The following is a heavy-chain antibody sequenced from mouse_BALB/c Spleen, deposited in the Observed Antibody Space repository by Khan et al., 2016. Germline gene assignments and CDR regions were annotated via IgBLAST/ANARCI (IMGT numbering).Heavy chain of an antibody. J-gene: IGHJ1*01. CDR2: IYPGDGDT. D-gene: IGHD2-1*01. CDR1: GYTFTSYW. Sequence: QVQLQQSGAELARPGASVKLSCKASGYTFTSYWMQWVKQRPGQGLEWIGAIYPGDGDTRYTQKFKGKATLTADKSSSTAYMQLSSLASEDSAVYYCAISGTTDWYFDVWGAWTTVTVSS. CDR3: AISGTTDWYFDV. V-gene: IGHV1-87*01.